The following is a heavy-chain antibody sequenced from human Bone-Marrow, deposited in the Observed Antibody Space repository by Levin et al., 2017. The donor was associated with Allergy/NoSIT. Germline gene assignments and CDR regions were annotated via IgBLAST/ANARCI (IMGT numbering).Heavy chain of an antibody. V-gene: IGHV3-74*01. J-gene: IGHJ5*02. D-gene: IGHD3-10*01. CDR2: IQSNGKT. CDR3: ARDRFYSDSGSNFSWFDP. CDR1: GFTFSTYW. Sequence: GESLKISCAASGFTFSTYWMHWVRQAPGKGLVWVSRIQSNGKTNYADSVKGRFTISRDNAKNTLYLQMNSLTVEETAVYYCARDRFYSDSGSNFSWFDPWGQGTLVTVSS.